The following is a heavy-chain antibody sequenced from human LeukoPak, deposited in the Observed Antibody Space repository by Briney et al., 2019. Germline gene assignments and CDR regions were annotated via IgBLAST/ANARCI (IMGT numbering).Heavy chain of an antibody. D-gene: IGHD5-12*01. Sequence: PGGSLRLSCAASEFSVGSNYMTWVRQAPGKGLEWVSPIYSGGSTYYADSVKGRFTISRDNSKNTLYLQMNSLRAEDTAVYYCAGGPSGYHNTGGQGTLVTVSS. CDR3: AGGPSGYHNT. CDR2: IYSGGST. CDR1: EFSVGSNY. J-gene: IGHJ4*02. V-gene: IGHV3-66*01.